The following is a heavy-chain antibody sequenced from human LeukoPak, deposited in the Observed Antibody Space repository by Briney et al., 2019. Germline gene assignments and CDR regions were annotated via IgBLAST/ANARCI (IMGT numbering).Heavy chain of an antibody. D-gene: IGHD3-10*01. CDR3: ARALVRWPGPTYFDY. V-gene: IGHV4-34*01. CDR2: INHSGST. Sequence: SETLSLTCAVYGGSFSGYYWSWIRQPPGKGLEWIGEINHSGSTNYNPSLKSRVTISVDTSKNQFSLKLSSVTAADTAVYYCARALVRWPGPTYFDYWGQGTLVTVSS. J-gene: IGHJ4*02. CDR1: GGSFSGYY.